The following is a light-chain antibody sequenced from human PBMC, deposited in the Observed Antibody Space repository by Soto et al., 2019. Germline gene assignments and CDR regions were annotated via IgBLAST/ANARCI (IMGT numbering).Light chain of an antibody. CDR1: SSNIGNNY. CDR2: DNN. Sequence: QSVLTQPPSVSAAPGQTVTISCSGSSSNIGNNYVSWYQHLPGTAPKLLIYDNNKRPSGIPDRFSGSKSGSSATLGITGLQSGDEADYYCGTWDSSLSAYVFGTETKVTVL. CDR3: GTWDSSLSAYV. V-gene: IGLV1-51*01. J-gene: IGLJ1*01.